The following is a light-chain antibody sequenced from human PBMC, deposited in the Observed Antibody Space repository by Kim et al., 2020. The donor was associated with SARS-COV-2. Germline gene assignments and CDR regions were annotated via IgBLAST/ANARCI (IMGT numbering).Light chain of an antibody. Sequence: YELTQPPSVSVAPGKTARITCGGNNIGSKSVHWYQQKPGQAPVLVIYYDSDRPSGIPERFSGSNSGNTATLTISRVEAGDEADYYCQVWDSSSDHYLFGTGTKVTVL. CDR2: YDS. CDR1: NIGSKS. V-gene: IGLV3-21*04. J-gene: IGLJ1*01. CDR3: QVWDSSSDHYL.